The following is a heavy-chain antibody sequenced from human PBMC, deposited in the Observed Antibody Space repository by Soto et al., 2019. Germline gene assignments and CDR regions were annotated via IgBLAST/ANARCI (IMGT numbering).Heavy chain of an antibody. D-gene: IGHD3-10*01. CDR1: EFTFSRHG. CDR3: ARERTFGDNKHNYMDV. Sequence: GGSLRLSYAASEFTFSRHGMHWVRQAPGKGLQWVGVIWSDGSNEVYADSVKGRFIISRDNSKNILYLQMNSLRAEDTAVYYCARERTFGDNKHNYMDVWGTGITVTVSS. V-gene: IGHV3-33*01. J-gene: IGHJ6*03. CDR2: IWSDGSNE.